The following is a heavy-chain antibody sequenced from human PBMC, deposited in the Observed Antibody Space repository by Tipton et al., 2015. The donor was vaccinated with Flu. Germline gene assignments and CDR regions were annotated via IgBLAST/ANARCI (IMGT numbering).Heavy chain of an antibody. CDR1: GYSISSGYY. V-gene: IGHV4-38-2*02. D-gene: IGHD3-10*01. J-gene: IGHJ6*02. Sequence: TLSLTCTVSGYSISSGYYWGWIRQPPGKGLEWIGSIYHSGSTYYNPSLKSRVTISVDTSKNQFSLKLSSVTAADTAVYYCARLPYTGSYLRCMDVWGQGTTVTVSS. CDR3: ARLPYTGSYLRCMDV. CDR2: IYHSGST.